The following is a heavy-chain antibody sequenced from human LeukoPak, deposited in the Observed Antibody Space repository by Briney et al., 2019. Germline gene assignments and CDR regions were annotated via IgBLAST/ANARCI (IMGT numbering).Heavy chain of an antibody. Sequence: ASVKVSCKPSGYTFTTYGISWVRQAPGQGPDWMGWINPYNANTKYAQELQGRLTMTTDSSTSTAYMELRSLRSDDTAVYYCARELYGRFDYWGQGTLVTVSS. J-gene: IGHJ4*02. CDR2: INPYNANT. CDR1: GYTFTTYG. V-gene: IGHV1-18*01. D-gene: IGHD2-2*02. CDR3: ARELYGRFDY.